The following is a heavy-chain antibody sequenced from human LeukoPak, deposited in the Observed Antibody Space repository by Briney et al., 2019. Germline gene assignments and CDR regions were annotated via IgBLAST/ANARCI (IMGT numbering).Heavy chain of an antibody. J-gene: IGHJ4*02. D-gene: IGHD5-12*01. Sequence: ASVKVSCKASGYTFTGYYMHRVRQAPGQGLEWMGWINPNSGGTNYAQKFQGRVTMTRDTSISTAYMELSRLRSDDTAVYYCARGDIVATIVDYWGQGTLVTVSS. CDR3: ARGDIVATIVDY. CDR1: GYTFTGYY. CDR2: INPNSGGT. V-gene: IGHV1-2*02.